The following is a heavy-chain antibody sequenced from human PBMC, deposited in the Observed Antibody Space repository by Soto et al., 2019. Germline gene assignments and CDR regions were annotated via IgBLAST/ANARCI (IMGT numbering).Heavy chain of an antibody. CDR1: GFTFSTYA. J-gene: IGHJ5*02. CDR2: ISYDGSNK. CDR3: ARDSRDNWFDP. V-gene: IGHV3-30-3*01. Sequence: GGSLRLSCAASGFTFSTYAMHWVRQAPGKGLEWVAVISYDGSNKYYADSVKGRFTISRDNSKNTLYLQMNSLRAEDTAVYYCARDSRDNWFDPSGQGTLVTVSS.